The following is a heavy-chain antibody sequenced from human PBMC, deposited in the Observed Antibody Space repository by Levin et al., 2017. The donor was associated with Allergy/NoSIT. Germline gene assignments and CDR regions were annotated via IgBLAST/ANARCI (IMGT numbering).Heavy chain of an antibody. CDR2: ISYDGSST. CDR1: GFIFSSYA. CDR3: TRAGSSAYSDY. V-gene: IGHV3-30-3*01. Sequence: GGSLRLSCAASGFIFSSYAMHWVRQAPGKGLEWVAVISYDGSSTLYPDAVKGRFTIPRDSAKNTLYLQMNSLRAEDTAVYYCTRAGSSAYSDYWGHGSLVSVSS. J-gene: IGHJ4*01. D-gene: IGHD3-16*01.